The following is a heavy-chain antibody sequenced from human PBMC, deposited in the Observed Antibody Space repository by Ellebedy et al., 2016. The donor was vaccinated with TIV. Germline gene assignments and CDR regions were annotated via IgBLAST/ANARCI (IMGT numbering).Heavy chain of an antibody. J-gene: IGHJ2*01. CDR1: GFTFSSYW. Sequence: GESLKISXAASGFTFSSYWMSWVRQAPGKGLEWVSSISSSSSYIYYADSVKGRFTISRDNAKNSLYLQMNSLRAEDTAVYYCARDGGEQWLGPSWYFDLWGRGTLVTVSS. CDR2: ISSSSSYI. D-gene: IGHD6-19*01. V-gene: IGHV3-21*01. CDR3: ARDGGEQWLGPSWYFDL.